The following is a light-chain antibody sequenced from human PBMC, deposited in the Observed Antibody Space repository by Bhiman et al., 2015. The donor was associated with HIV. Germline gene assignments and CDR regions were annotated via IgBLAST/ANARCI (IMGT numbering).Light chain of an antibody. J-gene: IGLJ1*01. Sequence: QSVLTQPPSVSGAPGQTVTISCTGSSSNIGAGYDVHWYQQLPGTAPKLLIYGDNNRPSGVPDRFSGSKSGTSASLAITGLQAEDEADYFCQSYDNSLSALVFGTGTKVSVL. CDR2: GDN. CDR3: QSYDNSLSALV. CDR1: SSNIGAGYD. V-gene: IGLV1-40*01.